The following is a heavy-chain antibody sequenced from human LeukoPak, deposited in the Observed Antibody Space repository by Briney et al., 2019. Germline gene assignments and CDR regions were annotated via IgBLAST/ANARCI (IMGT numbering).Heavy chain of an antibody. CDR3: ATGGGSYWGGLLDY. Sequence: GASVKVSCKASGYTFTGYYMHWVRQAPGQGLERMGRIDPNSGGTNYAQKFQGRVTMTEDTSTDTAYMELSSLRSEDTAVYYCATGGGSYWGGLLDYWGQGTLVTVSS. J-gene: IGHJ4*02. D-gene: IGHD1-26*01. CDR2: IDPNSGGT. V-gene: IGHV1-2*06. CDR1: GYTFTGYY.